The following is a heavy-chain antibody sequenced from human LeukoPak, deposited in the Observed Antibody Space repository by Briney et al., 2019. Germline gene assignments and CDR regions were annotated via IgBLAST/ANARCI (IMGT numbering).Heavy chain of an antibody. CDR3: ASARSRGYYYGMDV. CDR1: GLTVSSNY. J-gene: IGHJ6*02. CDR2: IYSGGST. D-gene: IGHD3-10*01. V-gene: IGHV3-53*01. Sequence: GGSLRLSCAASGLTVSSNYMSWVRQAPGKGLEWVSVIYSGGSTYYADSVKGRFTISRDNSKNTLYLQMNSLRAEDTAVYYCASARSRGYYYGMDVWGQGTTVTVSS.